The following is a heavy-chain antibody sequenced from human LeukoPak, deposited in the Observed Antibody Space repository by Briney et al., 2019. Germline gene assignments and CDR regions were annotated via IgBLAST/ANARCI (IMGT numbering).Heavy chain of an antibody. Sequence: RGSLRLSCAASGFTFSSYSMNWVRQAPGKGLEWVSSISSSSSYIYYADSVKGRFTISRDNAKNSLYLQMNSLRAEDTAVYYCARGGWIAVADEHDAFDIWGQGTMVTVSS. V-gene: IGHV3-21*01. J-gene: IGHJ3*02. D-gene: IGHD6-19*01. CDR3: ARGGWIAVADEHDAFDI. CDR1: GFTFSSYS. CDR2: ISSSSSYI.